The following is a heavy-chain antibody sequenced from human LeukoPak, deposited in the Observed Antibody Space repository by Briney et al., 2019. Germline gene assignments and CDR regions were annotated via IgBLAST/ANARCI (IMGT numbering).Heavy chain of an antibody. V-gene: IGHV3-7*01. CDR3: AKVGSTSWYMDY. CDR2: IKQDGSEK. Sequence: VGSLRLSCAASGFTISTYWMSWVRQAPGRGLEWVANIKQDGSEKFYVDSVKGRFTISRDNAKNSLYLQMNSLRAEDTAVYYCAKVGSTSWYMDYWGQGILVTVSS. J-gene: IGHJ4*02. D-gene: IGHD6-13*01. CDR1: GFTISTYW.